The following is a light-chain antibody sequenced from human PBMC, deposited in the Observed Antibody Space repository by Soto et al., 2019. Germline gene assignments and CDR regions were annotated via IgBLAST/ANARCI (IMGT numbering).Light chain of an antibody. Sequence: EVVMTQSPATWSVSPGEGATLSCRASQSVNTFLAWYQQKPGQAPRLLISGASTRATCIPARFSGSESGTEFTLTISSLQSEDFAVYYCQQYYPWPPLTFGGGTNVDI. CDR2: GAS. CDR3: QQYYPWPPLT. CDR1: QSVNTF. J-gene: IGKJ4*01. V-gene: IGKV3-15*01.